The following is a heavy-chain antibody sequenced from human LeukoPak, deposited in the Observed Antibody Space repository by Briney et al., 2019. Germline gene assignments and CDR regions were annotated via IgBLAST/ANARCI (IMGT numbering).Heavy chain of an antibody. Sequence: GSLRLSCAASGFTFSSYSMNWVRQAPGKGLEWVSSISSSSSYIYYADSVKGRFTISRDNAKNSLYLQMNSLRAEDTAVYYCAREPGYCSGGSCYSFNWFDPWGQGTLVTVSS. D-gene: IGHD2-15*01. V-gene: IGHV3-21*01. CDR1: GFTFSSYS. CDR3: AREPGYCSGGSCYSFNWFDP. CDR2: ISSSSSYI. J-gene: IGHJ5*02.